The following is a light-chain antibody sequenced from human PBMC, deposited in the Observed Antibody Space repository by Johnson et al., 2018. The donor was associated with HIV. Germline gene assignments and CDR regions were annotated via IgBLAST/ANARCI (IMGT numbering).Light chain of an antibody. V-gene: IGLV1-51*01. CDR2: DNN. CDR1: SSNIGNNY. J-gene: IGLJ1*01. CDR3: GTWDSGLSVYV. Sequence: QSVLTQPPSVSAAPGQKVTISCSGSSSNIGNNYVSWYQQLPGTAPKLLIYDNNKRPSGIPDRFSGSKSGTSATLGITGLPTGDEADYYCGTWDSGLSVYVFGTGTKVTVL.